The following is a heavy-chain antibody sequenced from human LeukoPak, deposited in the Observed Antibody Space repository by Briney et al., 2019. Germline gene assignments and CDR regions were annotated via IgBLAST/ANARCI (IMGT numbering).Heavy chain of an antibody. CDR3: ARGAQQWVVHDWFDP. CDR1: GGTFSSYA. J-gene: IGHJ5*02. V-gene: IGHV1-69*05. Sequence: SVKVSCKASGGTFSSYAISCVRQAPGQGREWMGGIIPIFGTANYAQKFQGRVTINKDESTSTAYMELSSLRSEDTAVYYCARGAQQWVVHDWFDPWGQGTLVTVSS. CDR2: IIPIFGTA. D-gene: IGHD6-19*01.